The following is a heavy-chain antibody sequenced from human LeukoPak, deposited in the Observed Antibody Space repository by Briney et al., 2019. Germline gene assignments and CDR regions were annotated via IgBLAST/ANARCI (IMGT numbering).Heavy chain of an antibody. J-gene: IGHJ3*02. Sequence: GGSLRLSCAASGLTLSDYYMSWISQPPGKGLEWVSYISSGSPYINDADSVKGRFTISRDNAKSSLYLRMSSLRAEDTAVYYCAARDYGGNSGIWGQGTMVTVSS. CDR2: ISSGSPYI. CDR3: AARDYGGNSGI. D-gene: IGHD4-23*01. V-gene: IGHV3-11*06. CDR1: GLTLSDYY.